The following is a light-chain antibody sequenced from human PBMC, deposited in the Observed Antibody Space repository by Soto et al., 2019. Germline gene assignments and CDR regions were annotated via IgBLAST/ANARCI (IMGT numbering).Light chain of an antibody. V-gene: IGKV3-11*01. CDR2: DAS. Sequence: EIVLTQSPATLSLSPGERATLSCRASQSVRSYLAWYQQKPGQAPRLLIHDASSRATGIPARFSGSGSGTDFTLTISSLEPEDFAVYYCQQRTTWPSSTFGQGTRREIK. J-gene: IGKJ5*01. CDR1: QSVRSY. CDR3: QQRTTWPSST.